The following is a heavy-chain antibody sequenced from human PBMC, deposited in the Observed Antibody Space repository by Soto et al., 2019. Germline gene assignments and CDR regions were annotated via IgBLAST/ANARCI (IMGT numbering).Heavy chain of an antibody. Sequence: ASVKVSCKTSGYTFSSYYMHWVRQAPGQGLEWMGIINPSGGSTSYAQKFQGRVTMTRDTSTNTVYLELSSLRSEDTAVYYCTTITMARELRAFDLWGQGTLVTVPS. CDR3: TTITMARELRAFDL. V-gene: IGHV1-46*03. J-gene: IGHJ3*01. CDR1: GYTFSSYY. CDR2: INPSGGST. D-gene: IGHD3-10*01.